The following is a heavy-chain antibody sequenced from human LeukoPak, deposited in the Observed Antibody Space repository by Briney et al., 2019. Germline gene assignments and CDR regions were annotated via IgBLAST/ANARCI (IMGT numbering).Heavy chain of an antibody. CDR2: INPSGGGT. CDR3: AREPGFAGALDY. V-gene: IGHV1-46*01. CDR1: GYTFTSYY. J-gene: IGHJ4*02. Sequence: GASVKVSCKASGYTFTSYYMHWVRQAPGQGLEWMGIINPSGGGTSYAQKFQGRVTMTRDMTTSTVYMELSSLRSEDTAVYYCAREPGFAGALDYWGQGTLVTVSS. D-gene: IGHD1-1*01.